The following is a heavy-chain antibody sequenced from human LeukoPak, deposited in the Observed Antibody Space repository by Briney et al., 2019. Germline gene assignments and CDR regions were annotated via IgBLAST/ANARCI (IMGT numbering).Heavy chain of an antibody. Sequence: GGSLRLSCAASGFTFSSYAMSWVRQAPGKGLEWVSAIAGSGGSSYYADSVKGRFSISRDNSKNTLYVQMNSLRAEDTAVYYCAKDRGWFGGSLANFDSWGQGTLVTVSS. CDR3: AKDRGWFGGSLANFDS. J-gene: IGHJ4*02. CDR1: GFTFSSYA. CDR2: IAGSGGSS. D-gene: IGHD3-10*01. V-gene: IGHV3-23*01.